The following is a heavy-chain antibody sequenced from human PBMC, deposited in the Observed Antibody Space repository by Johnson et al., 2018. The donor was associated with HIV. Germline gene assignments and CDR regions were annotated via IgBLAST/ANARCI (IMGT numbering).Heavy chain of an antibody. CDR3: ARVMGATQVMGAFDI. D-gene: IGHD1-26*01. Sequence: VQLVESGGGLVQPGGSLRLSCAASGFTVSSNYMSWVRQAPGKGLEWVSLIYSGGSTYYADSVKGRFTISRDNSKNTLYLQMNSLRAEDTAVYYCARVMGATQVMGAFDIWGQGTMVTVSS. CDR1: GFTVSSNY. CDR2: IYSGGST. J-gene: IGHJ3*02. V-gene: IGHV3-66*02.